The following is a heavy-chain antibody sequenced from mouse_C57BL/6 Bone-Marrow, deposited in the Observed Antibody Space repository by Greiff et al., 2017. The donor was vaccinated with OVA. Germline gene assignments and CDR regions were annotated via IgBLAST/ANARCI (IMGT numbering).Heavy chain of an antibody. CDR1: GYTFTSYG. J-gene: IGHJ2*01. D-gene: IGHD2-3*01. CDR3: ARGGWLLAFDY. Sequence: VQLQESGAELARPGASVKLSCKASGYTFTSYGISWVKQRTGQGLEWIGEIYPRSGNTYYNEKFKGKATLTADKSSSTAYMELRSLTSEDSAVYFCARGGWLLAFDYWGQGTTLTVSS. CDR2: IYPRSGNT. V-gene: IGHV1-81*01.